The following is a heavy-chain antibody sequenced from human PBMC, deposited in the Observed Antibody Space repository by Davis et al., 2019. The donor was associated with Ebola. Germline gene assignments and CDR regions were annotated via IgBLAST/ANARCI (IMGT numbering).Heavy chain of an antibody. V-gene: IGHV1-3*01. CDR1: AYIFTSYA. CDR2: INAGNGNT. J-gene: IGHJ6*02. CDR3: ARATHYYCIDD. Sequence: ASVKVSCNASAYIFTSYAIHWVRHAPGQRLEWMGWINAGNGNTKYSQKLQGRVTITRDTSASTAYMELSSLRSEDTAVYYCARATHYYCIDDWGQGTMVTVSS.